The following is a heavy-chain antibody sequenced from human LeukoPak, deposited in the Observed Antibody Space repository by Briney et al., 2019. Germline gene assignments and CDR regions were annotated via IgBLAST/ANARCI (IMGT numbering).Heavy chain of an antibody. CDR2: IYHSGST. Sequence: SETLSLTCTVSGYSISSGCYWAWIRQPPGKGLEWIGSIYHSGSTYYNPSLKNRVTVSVDTSTNQFSLKLSSVTAADTAVYYCAGQRITMVRGVIRGNWFDPWGQGTLVTVSS. CDR3: AGQRITMVRGVIRGNWFDP. CDR1: GYSISSGCY. D-gene: IGHD3-10*01. V-gene: IGHV4-38-2*02. J-gene: IGHJ5*02.